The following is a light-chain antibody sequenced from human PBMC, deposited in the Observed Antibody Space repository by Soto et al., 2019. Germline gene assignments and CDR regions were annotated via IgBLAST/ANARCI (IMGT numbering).Light chain of an antibody. CDR1: SSDAGRYNF. J-gene: IGLJ3*02. V-gene: IGLV2-23*01. CDR3: CSYASSSTYWV. CDR2: EDS. Sequence: QSALTQPASVSGSPGQSITISCTGTSSDAGRYNFVSWYQQHPGKAPKVMIYEDSKRPSGVSNRFSGSKSGNTASLPISGRQAEDEADYYCCSYASSSTYWVFGGGTKVTVL.